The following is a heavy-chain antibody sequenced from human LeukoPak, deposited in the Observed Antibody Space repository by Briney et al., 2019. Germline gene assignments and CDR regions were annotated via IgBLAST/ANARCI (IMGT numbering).Heavy chain of an antibody. V-gene: IGHV4-59*01. D-gene: IGHD3-10*01. CDR1: GNSISSGYY. CDR2: IYYSGST. J-gene: IGHJ5*02. Sequence: SETLSLTCSVSGNSISSGYYWSWIRQPPGKGLEWIGYIYYSGSTNYKPSLKSRVTISVDTSKNQFSLKLSSVTAADTAVYYCARGGYYGSGNDFRFDPWGQGTLVTVSS. CDR3: ARGGYYGSGNDFRFDP.